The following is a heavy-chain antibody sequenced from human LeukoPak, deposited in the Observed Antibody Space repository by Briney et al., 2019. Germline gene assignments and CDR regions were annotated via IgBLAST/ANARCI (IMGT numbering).Heavy chain of an antibody. D-gene: IGHD3-9*01. V-gene: IGHV3-48*04. Sequence: GGSLRLSCAASGFTFRSYSMHWVRQAPGKGLEWVSYISSSSSNIYYADSVKGRFTISRDNGKNSLYLQMNSLRAEDTAVYYCAKGGYDILTGLWFDPWGQGTLVTVSS. J-gene: IGHJ5*02. CDR2: ISSSSSNI. CDR1: GFTFRSYS. CDR3: AKGGYDILTGLWFDP.